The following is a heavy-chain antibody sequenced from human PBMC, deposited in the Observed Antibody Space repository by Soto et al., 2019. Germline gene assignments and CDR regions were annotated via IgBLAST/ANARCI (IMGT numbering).Heavy chain of an antibody. V-gene: IGHV1-2*04. J-gene: IGHJ4*02. Sequence: ASVKVSCKASGYTFTGYYMHWVRQAPGQGLEWMGWINPNSGGTNYAQKFQGWVTMTRDTSISTAYMELSRLRADDTAVYYCARGRNLNRGDYYFDYWGQGTLVTVSS. CDR3: ARGRNLNRGDYYFDY. CDR2: INPNSGGT. CDR1: GYTFTGYY. D-gene: IGHD3-16*01.